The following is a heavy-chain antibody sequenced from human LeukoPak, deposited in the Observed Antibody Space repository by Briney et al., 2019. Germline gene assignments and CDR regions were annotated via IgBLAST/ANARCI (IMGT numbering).Heavy chain of an antibody. CDR3: ARDRWRLQPDY. Sequence: PSETLSLTCIVSGGSMSSYYLSWIRQPPGKGVEWIGSIYYSGSTNYNPSLKSRVTISVDTSKNQFSLKLTSVTAADTAVYYCARDRWRLQPDYWGQGILVTVSS. D-gene: IGHD5-24*01. CDR1: GGSMSSYY. CDR2: IYYSGST. V-gene: IGHV4-59*01. J-gene: IGHJ4*02.